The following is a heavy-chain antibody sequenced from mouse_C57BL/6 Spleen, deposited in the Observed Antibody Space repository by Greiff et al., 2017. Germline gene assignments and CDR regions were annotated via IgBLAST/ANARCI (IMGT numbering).Heavy chain of an antibody. CDR3: ARSTRVTYYFDY. CDR1: GYTFTSYW. CDR2: IDPSDSYT. J-gene: IGHJ2*01. Sequence: VQLQQPGAELVRPGTSVKLSCKASGYTFTSYWMHWVKQRPGQGLEWIGVIDPSDSYTNYNQKFKGKATLTVDTSSSTAYMQLSSLTSEYSAVYYCARSTRVTYYFDYWGQGTTLTVSS. D-gene: IGHD2-2*01. V-gene: IGHV1-59*01.